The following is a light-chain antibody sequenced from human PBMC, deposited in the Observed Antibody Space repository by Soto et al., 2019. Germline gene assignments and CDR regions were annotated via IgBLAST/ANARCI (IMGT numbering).Light chain of an antibody. CDR2: DTS. V-gene: IGKV3-20*01. J-gene: IGKJ1*01. Sequence: IVLPQSPGTLSLSPGERATLSCMASQSVSSSYLAWYQQTPGQAPRLLVYDTSYRATGVPDRFSGSGSGTDFTLTISRLEPEDSAVYYCQQYDSSPWTFGQGTKVDIK. CDR3: QQYDSSPWT. CDR1: QSVSSSY.